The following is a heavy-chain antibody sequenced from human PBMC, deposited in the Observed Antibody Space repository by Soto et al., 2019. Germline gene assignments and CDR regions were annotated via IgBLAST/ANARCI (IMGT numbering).Heavy chain of an antibody. CDR2: ISSSSGAM. J-gene: IGHJ6*03. CDR3: PREDFGVVIYYYYMDV. V-gene: IGHV3-48*01. Sequence: EVQLVESGGGLVQPGGSLRLSCAASGFTFSSYNMNWVRQAPGKGLEWISYISSSSGAMIYADSVKGRFTISRDNAKSSLYLQMNSLRAEDTAVYYCPREDFGVVIYYYYMDVWGKGTTVTVSS. CDR1: GFTFSSYN. D-gene: IGHD3-3*01.